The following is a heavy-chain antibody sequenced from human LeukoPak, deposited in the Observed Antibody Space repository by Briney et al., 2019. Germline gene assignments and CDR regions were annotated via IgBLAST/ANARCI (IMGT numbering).Heavy chain of an antibody. CDR3: ARQGGRGYSSYLNWFDP. V-gene: IGHV5-51*01. D-gene: IGHD5-18*01. CDR2: IYPGDSDT. J-gene: IGHJ5*02. CDR1: GYSFTSYW. Sequence: GESLKISCKGSGYSFTSYWIGWVRQMPGKGLEWMGIIYPGDSDTRYSPSFQGQVTISADKSISTAYLQWSSLKASDTAIYYCARQGGRGYSSYLNWFDPWGQGTLVTVSS.